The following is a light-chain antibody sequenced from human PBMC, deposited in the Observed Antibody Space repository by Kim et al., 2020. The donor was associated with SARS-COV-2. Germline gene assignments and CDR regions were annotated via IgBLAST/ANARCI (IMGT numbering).Light chain of an antibody. Sequence: GQSVTISCTGTSSDVGGYNYVSWYQRHPGKAPNLMIYDVSNRPSGVSNRFSGSKSGNTASLTISGLQAEDEADYYCSSYTSSSTLGFGTGTKVTVL. J-gene: IGLJ1*01. CDR1: SSDVGGYNY. CDR2: DVS. V-gene: IGLV2-14*03. CDR3: SSYTSSSTLG.